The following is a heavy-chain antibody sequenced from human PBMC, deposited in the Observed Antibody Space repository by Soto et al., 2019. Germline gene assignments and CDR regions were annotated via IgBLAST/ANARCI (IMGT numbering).Heavy chain of an antibody. J-gene: IGHJ6*02. Sequence: GGSLRLSCAASGFTFSSYGMHWVRQAPGKGLEWVAVISYDGSNKYYADSVKGRFTISRDNSKNTLYLQMNSLRAEDTAVYYCAIFRGITMVRGVNLGGKNYYGMDVWGQGTTVTVSS. CDR1: GFTFSSYG. CDR2: ISYDGSNK. D-gene: IGHD3-10*01. V-gene: IGHV3-30*03. CDR3: AIFRGITMVRGVNLGGKNYYGMDV.